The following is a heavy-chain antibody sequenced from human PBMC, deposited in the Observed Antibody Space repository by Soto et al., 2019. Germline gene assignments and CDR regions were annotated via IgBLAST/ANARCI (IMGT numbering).Heavy chain of an antibody. CDR2: LIPIFGTA. D-gene: IGHD3-3*01. CDR3: ARDHSDVWSGSPRYGMDV. Sequence: QLQLVQSGAEVKKPGSAGKFSCKASGGTFSSYAISWVRQAPGQVLEWLGGLIPIFGTANYAQKFQGRVTINADEYTSTAYMELSSLRSEDTAVYYCARDHSDVWSGSPRYGMDVWGQGNTVTVSS. J-gene: IGHJ6*02. V-gene: IGHV1-69*01. CDR1: GGTFSSYA.